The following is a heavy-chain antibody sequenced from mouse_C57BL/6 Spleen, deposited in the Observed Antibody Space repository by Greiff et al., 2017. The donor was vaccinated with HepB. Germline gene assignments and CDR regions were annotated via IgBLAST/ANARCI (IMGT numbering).Heavy chain of an antibody. D-gene: IGHD2-4*01. CDR2: ISSGSSTI. CDR3: APHYDSFYAMDY. J-gene: IGHJ4*01. CDR1: GFTFSDYG. V-gene: IGHV5-17*01. Sequence: EVKLVESGGGLVKPGGSLKLSCAASGFTFSDYGMHWVRQAPEKGLEWVAYISSGSSTIYYADTVKGRFTISRDNAKNTLFLQMTSLRSEDTAMYYCAPHYDSFYAMDYWGQGTSVTVSS.